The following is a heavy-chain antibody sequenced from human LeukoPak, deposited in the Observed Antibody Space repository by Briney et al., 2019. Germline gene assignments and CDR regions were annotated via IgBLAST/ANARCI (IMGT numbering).Heavy chain of an antibody. CDR1: GFTFSSYG. CDR3: AKDSNYDFWSGYSFDY. V-gene: IGHV3-30*02. J-gene: IGHJ4*02. CDR2: IRYDGSNK. Sequence: GGSLRLSCAASGFTFSSYGMHWVRQAPGKGLEWVAFIRYDGSNKYYADSVKGRFTISRDNSKNTQYLQMNSLRAEDTAVYYCAKDSNYDFWSGYSFDYWGQGTLVTVSS. D-gene: IGHD3-3*01.